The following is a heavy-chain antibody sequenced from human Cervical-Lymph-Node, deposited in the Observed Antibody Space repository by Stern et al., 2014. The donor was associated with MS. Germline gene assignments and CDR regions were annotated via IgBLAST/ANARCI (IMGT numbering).Heavy chain of an antibody. Sequence: ESGPALVKPTQTITLTCNLSGFSISASGMCVSWIRQPPGKALEWLARIDWDDDKYYSTPLKTRLTISKDTAKNQVVLTMTNMDPVDTATYFCARIPRTHDAFDIWGQGTMVTVSS. V-gene: IGHV2-70*11. J-gene: IGHJ3*02. CDR2: IDWDDDK. CDR3: ARIPRTHDAFDI. CDR1: GFSISASGMC.